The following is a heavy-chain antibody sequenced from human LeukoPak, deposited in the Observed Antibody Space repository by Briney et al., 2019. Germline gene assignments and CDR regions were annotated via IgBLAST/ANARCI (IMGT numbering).Heavy chain of an antibody. D-gene: IGHD6-13*01. CDR1: GFTFSSYA. V-gene: IGHV3-30*04. Sequence: GGSLRLSCAASGFTFSSYAMQWVRQAPGKGLEWLTVISYDGNTKYYADSVKGRFTISRDNSKNTLYLQMNSLRAEDTAVYYCAKSQQLAFFDYWGQGTLVTVSS. CDR2: ISYDGNTK. J-gene: IGHJ4*02. CDR3: AKSQQLAFFDY.